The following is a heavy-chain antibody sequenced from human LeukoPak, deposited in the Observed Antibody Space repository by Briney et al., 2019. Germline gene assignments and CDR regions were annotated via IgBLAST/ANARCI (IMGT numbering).Heavy chain of an antibody. D-gene: IGHD1-1*01. CDR2: INPNSGGT. CDR1: GYTFTGYY. CDR3: ARPPTTGSTISDWFDP. V-gene: IGHV1-2*02. J-gene: IGHJ5*02. Sequence: GASVKVSCKASGYTFTGYYMHWVRQAPGQGLEWMGWINPNSGGTNYAQKFQGRVTMTRDTSISTAYMELSRLRSDDTAVYYCARPPTTGSTISDWFDPWGQGTLVTVSS.